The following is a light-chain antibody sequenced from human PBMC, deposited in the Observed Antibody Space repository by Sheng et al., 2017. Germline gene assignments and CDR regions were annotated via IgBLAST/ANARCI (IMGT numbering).Light chain of an antibody. V-gene: IGKV1-9*01. CDR3: QQLNSYPYT. CDR1: QGINNY. CDR2: AAS. Sequence: DIQLTQSPSFLSASVGDRVTITCRASQGINNYLAWYQQKPGKAPNLLIYAASTLQNGVPSRFSRQWXWDRIHLTISSLQPEDFATYYCQQLNSYPYTFGQGTKLEIK. J-gene: IGKJ2*01.